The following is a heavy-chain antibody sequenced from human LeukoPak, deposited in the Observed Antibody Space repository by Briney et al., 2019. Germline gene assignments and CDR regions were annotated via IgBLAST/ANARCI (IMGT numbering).Heavy chain of an antibody. CDR2: ISSSSSYT. CDR3: AKGRLFD. Sequence: GGSLRLSCAASGFTFSSYSMNWVRQAPGKGLEWVSSISSSSSYTYYADSVKGRFTISRDNSKNTLYLQMNSLRAEDTAVYYCAKGRLFDWGQGTLVTVSS. CDR1: GFTFSSYS. D-gene: IGHD3-22*01. J-gene: IGHJ4*02. V-gene: IGHV3-21*04.